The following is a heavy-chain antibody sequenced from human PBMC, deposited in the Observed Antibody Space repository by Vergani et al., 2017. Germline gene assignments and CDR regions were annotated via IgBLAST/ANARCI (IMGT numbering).Heavy chain of an antibody. CDR2: ISGSGGST. CDR1: GFTFSSYA. D-gene: IGHD6-19*01. Sequence: EVQLLESGGGLVQPGGSLRLSCAASGFTFSSYAMSWVRQAPGKGLEWVSAISGSGGSTYYADSVKGRFTISRDNSKNTLYLQMNSLRAEDTAVYYCARDSGKQWLEQGYYFDYWGQGTLVTVSS. CDR3: ARDSGKQWLEQGYYFDY. J-gene: IGHJ4*02. V-gene: IGHV3-23*01.